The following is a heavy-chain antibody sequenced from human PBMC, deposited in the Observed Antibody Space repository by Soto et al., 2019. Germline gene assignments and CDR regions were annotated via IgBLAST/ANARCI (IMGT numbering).Heavy chain of an antibody. CDR1: GFTFSNFA. CDR2: ISDSGTTI. CDR3: AKVEHYDDGTYYVVFGAFSV. D-gene: IGHD3-22*01. V-gene: IGHV3-23*01. J-gene: IGHJ3*01. Sequence: EEQLLESGGGLVQPGGSLRVSCTASGFTFSNFAMSWVRQAPGKGLEWVSAISDSGTTIHYADSVKGRFTISRENSKNTLYLQMNSLRGEDTAMYYCAKVEHYDDGTYYVVFGAFSVWGQGTMVTVSS.